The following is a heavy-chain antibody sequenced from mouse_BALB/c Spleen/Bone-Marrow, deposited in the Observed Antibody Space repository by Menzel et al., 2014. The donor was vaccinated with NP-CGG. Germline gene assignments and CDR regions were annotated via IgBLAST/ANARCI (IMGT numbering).Heavy chain of an antibody. CDR2: VSYGGSN. V-gene: IGHV3-6*02. CDR3: SCLLAY. Sequence: EVQLVESGPGLVQPSQSLSLTCSVTDYSITSGYYWCWLRPFPRNQLEWMDFVSYGGSNNYTPSLKNRFTISRDTSKNQFVLKLKSLTTEDTATYNCSCLLAYWGQGTLVTVSS. J-gene: IGHJ3*01. CDR1: DYSITSGYY.